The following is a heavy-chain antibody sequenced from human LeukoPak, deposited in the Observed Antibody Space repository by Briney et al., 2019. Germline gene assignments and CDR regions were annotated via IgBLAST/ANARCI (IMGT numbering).Heavy chain of an antibody. V-gene: IGHV3-48*01. CDR3: VTNFDPDVD. J-gene: IGHJ4*02. D-gene: IGHD3-9*01. CDR1: GFTVSSNY. CDR2: ISSSSSTI. Sequence: GGSLRLSCAASGFTVSSNYMSWVRQAPGNGMEWVSYISSSSSTIYYADSVKGRFTLSRHNAKNPLYLQMNSRRAEDTAVYYCVTNFDPDVDWGQGTLVTVSS.